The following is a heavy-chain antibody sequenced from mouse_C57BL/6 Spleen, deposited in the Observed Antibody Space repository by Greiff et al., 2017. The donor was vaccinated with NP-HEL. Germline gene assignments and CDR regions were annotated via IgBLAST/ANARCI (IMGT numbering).Heavy chain of an antibody. V-gene: IGHV1-80*01. CDR3: AREGGWDDAMDY. Sequence: VQLQQSGAELVKPGASVKISCKASGYAFSSYWMNWVKQRPGKGLEWIGQIYPGDGDTNYNGKFKGKATLTADKSSSTAYMQLSSLTSEDSAVYFCAREGGWDDAMDYWGQGTSVTVSS. D-gene: IGHD4-1*01. CDR2: IYPGDGDT. CDR1: GYAFSSYW. J-gene: IGHJ4*01.